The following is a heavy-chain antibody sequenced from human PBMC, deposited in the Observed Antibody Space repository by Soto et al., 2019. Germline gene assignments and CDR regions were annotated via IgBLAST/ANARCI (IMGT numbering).Heavy chain of an antibody. Sequence: GGSLSLSCAASGFTFTRYSMNWVRQAPGKGLEWVSSISSTTNYIYYGDSMKGRFTISRDNAKNSLYLEMNSLRAEDTAVYYCARESEDLTANFDYWGQGTLVTVSS. CDR3: ARESEDLTANFDY. V-gene: IGHV3-21*06. J-gene: IGHJ4*02. CDR1: GFTFTRYS. CDR2: ISSTTNYI.